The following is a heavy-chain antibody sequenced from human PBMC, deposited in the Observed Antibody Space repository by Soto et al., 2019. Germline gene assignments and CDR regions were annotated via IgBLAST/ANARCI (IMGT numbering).Heavy chain of an antibody. CDR1: GFTFSSYS. CDR3: ARVPAGYSSSWYYGMDV. D-gene: IGHD6-13*01. V-gene: IGHV3-21*01. J-gene: IGHJ6*02. CDR2: ISSSSSYI. Sequence: EVQLVESGGGLVKPGGSLRLSCAASGFTFSSYSMNWVRQAPGKGLEWVSSISSSSSYIYYADSVKGRFTISRDNAKNTLYLQMNSLRAEDTAVYYCARVPAGYSSSWYYGMDVWGQGTTVTVSS.